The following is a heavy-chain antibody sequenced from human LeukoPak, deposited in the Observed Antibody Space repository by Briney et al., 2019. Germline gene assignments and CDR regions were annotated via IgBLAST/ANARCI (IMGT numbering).Heavy chain of an antibody. J-gene: IGHJ4*02. Sequence: GGSLRLSCAASGFTFSSYGMHWVRQAPGKGLEWVAVIWYDGSNKYYADSVKGRFTISRDNSKNTLYLQMNSLRAEDTAVYYCARDGEEKQHFDYWGQGTLVTVSS. V-gene: IGHV3-33*01. CDR1: GFTFSSYG. CDR3: ARDGEEKQHFDY. D-gene: IGHD6-13*01. CDR2: IWYDGSNK.